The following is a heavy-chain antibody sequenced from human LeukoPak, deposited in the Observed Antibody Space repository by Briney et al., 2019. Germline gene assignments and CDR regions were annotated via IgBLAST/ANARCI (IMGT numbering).Heavy chain of an antibody. V-gene: IGHV3-7*01. D-gene: IGHD1-26*01. J-gene: IGHJ4*02. Sequence: GGSLRLSCAASGFTFSSYWMSWVRQAPGKGLEWVANIKQDGSERYYVDSVKGRFIISRDNAKNSLYLQMNSLRAEDTAVYYCARAPYSGSYFDYWGQGTLVTVSS. CDR1: GFTFSSYW. CDR3: ARAPYSGSYFDY. CDR2: IKQDGSER.